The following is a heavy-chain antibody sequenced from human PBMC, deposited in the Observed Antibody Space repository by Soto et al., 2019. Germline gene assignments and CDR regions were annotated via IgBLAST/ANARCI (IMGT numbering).Heavy chain of an antibody. D-gene: IGHD3-3*01. Sequence: PSETLSLACTVSGGSVSSGSYYWSWIRQPPGKGLEWIGYIYYSGSTYHNPSLKSRVTISVDTSKNQFSLKVTSVTAADTAVYYCARHWRTGYSTVFGVVMGWFDPWGQGTLVTVSS. CDR2: IYYSGST. J-gene: IGHJ5*02. V-gene: IGHV4-39*01. CDR3: ARHWRTGYSTVFGVVMGWFDP. CDR1: GGSVSSGSYY.